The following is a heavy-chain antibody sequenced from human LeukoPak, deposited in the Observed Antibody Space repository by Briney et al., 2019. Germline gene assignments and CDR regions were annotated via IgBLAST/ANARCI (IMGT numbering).Heavy chain of an antibody. CDR2: ISSSGGRT. V-gene: IGHV3-23*01. Sequence: GGSLRLSCAASGFTFSNYDMSWVRQAPGRGLEWVSAISSSGGRTYYADSVKGRSTISRDNSKNTLYLQMNSLRAEDTAVYYCAKDQLLVRGWVVGAFDIWGQGTMVTVSS. J-gene: IGHJ3*02. CDR3: AKDQLLVRGWVVGAFDI. D-gene: IGHD2-2*01. CDR1: GFTFSNYD.